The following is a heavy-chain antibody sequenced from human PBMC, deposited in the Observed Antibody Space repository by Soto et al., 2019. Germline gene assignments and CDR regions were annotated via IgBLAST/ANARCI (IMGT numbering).Heavy chain of an antibody. J-gene: IGHJ3*01. CDR1: GYTFIHYD. CDR2: ISPSTGKT. CDR3: ASDQTEWLNYAYDL. Sequence: QVQLVQSGADVKKPGASVKLSCNASGYTFIHYDIGWVRQAPGQGPEWLGRISPSTGKTDYPQKCQDRVSMSTDTSTTTAYMERRSLRSDDTAVYYCASDQTEWLNYAYDLWGQGTMFTVSS. V-gene: IGHV1-18*01. D-gene: IGHD6-19*01.